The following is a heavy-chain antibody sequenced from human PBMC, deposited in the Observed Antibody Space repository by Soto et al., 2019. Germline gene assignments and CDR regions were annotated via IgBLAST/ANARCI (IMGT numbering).Heavy chain of an antibody. V-gene: IGHV1-69*13. CDR3: ARDGTLYDSRAYYYLY. Sequence: SVKVSCKASGGTFRRYTITWVRQAPGQGLEWMGGTTPMFGTPNYAQKFRGRVTITADESTSTAYMELSSLRYEDTAMYFCARDGTLYDSRAYYYLYWGQGTLVTVSS. J-gene: IGHJ4*02. CDR1: GGTFRRYT. CDR2: TTPMFGTP. D-gene: IGHD3-22*01.